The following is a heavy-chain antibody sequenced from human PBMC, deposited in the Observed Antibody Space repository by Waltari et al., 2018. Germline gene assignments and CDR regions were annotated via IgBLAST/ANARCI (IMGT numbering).Heavy chain of an antibody. CDR1: GFTFGDYA. D-gene: IGHD4-17*01. CDR3: TRVGQSVTKGDY. Sequence: EVQLVESGGGLVQPGRSLRLSCTASGFTFGDYAMSWFRQAPGKGLEWVGFIRSKAYGGTTEYAASVKGRVTISRDDSKSIAYLQMNSLKTEDTAVYYCTRVGQSVTKGDYWGQGTLVTVSS. J-gene: IGHJ4*02. CDR2: IRSKAYGGTT. V-gene: IGHV3-49*03.